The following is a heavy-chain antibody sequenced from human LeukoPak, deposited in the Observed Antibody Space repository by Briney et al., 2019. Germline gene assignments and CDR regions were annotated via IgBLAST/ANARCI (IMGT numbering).Heavy chain of an antibody. CDR2: IGSSSSTI. J-gene: IGHJ3*02. Sequence: PGGSLRLSXAASGFTFTSFSMNWVRQAPGRGLEWVSYIGSSSSTIYYADSVKGRFTISRDNAKNSLYLQMNSLRAEDTAVYYCARDSHYAFDIWGQGTMVTVSS. CDR1: GFTFTSFS. V-gene: IGHV3-48*01. D-gene: IGHD4-11*01. CDR3: ARDSHYAFDI.